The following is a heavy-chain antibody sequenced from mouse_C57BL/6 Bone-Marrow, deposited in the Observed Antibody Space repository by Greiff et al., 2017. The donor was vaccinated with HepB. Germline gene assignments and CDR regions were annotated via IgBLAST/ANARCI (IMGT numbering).Heavy chain of an antibody. D-gene: IGHD1-1*01. CDR2: INPYNGGT. V-gene: IGHV1-19*01. CDR3: AYYFGSSYGFDY. Sequence: EVKVVESGPVLVKPGASVKMSCKASGYTFTDYYMNWVKQSHGKSLEWIGVINPYNGGTSYNQKFKGKATLTVDKSSSTAYMELNSLTSEDSAVYYCAYYFGSSYGFDYWGQGTTLTVSS. CDR1: GYTFTDYY. J-gene: IGHJ2*01.